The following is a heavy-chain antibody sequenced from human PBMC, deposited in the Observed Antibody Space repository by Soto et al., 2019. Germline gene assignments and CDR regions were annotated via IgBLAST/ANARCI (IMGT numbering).Heavy chain of an antibody. CDR1: GFTFSNAW. J-gene: IGHJ4*02. CDR3: VTGQYCDY. V-gene: IGHV3-15*01. Sequence: GGSLRLSCIGSGFTFSNAWINRVRQAPGKGLEWVGRIKSKPDGGTTDYAAPVKGRFTISRDDSKNTVYLQMNSLKTEDTALYYCVTGQYCDYWGQGTLVTVSS. CDR2: IKSKPDGGTT.